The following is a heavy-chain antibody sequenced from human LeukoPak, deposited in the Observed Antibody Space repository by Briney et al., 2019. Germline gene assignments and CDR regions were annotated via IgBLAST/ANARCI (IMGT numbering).Heavy chain of an antibody. V-gene: IGHV4-59*01. Sequence: PSETLSLTCTVSGGSISSYYWSWIRQPPGKGLEWIGYIYYSGSTNYNPSLKSRVTISVDTSKNQFSLKLSSVTAADMAVYYCARDAGLSSSWSNWFDPWGQGTLVTVSS. CDR1: GGSISSYY. J-gene: IGHJ5*02. D-gene: IGHD6-13*01. CDR2: IYYSGST. CDR3: ARDAGLSSSWSNWFDP.